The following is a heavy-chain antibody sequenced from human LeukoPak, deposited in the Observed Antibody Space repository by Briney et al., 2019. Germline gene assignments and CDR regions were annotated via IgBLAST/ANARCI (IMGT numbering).Heavy chain of an antibody. CDR1: VFTLSDLA. V-gene: IGHV1-24*01. Sequence: ASVKVSCEDSVFTLSDLAMHCVRQVHGQGLEWVGRIYPAGGQYIYAQTFRGGVILTEDASTNTACMELNSLRPGDTAAYYCATGVICAPTTCTGYRNYYFFMDVWGEGTTVAVSS. CDR3: ATGVICAPTTCTGYRNYYFFMDV. CDR2: IYPAGGQY. J-gene: IGHJ6*03. D-gene: IGHD5-18*01.